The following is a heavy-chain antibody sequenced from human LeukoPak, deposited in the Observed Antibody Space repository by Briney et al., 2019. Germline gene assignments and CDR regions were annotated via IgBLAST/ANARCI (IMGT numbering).Heavy chain of an antibody. Sequence: GGSLRLSCAASGFTFDDYGMSWVRQAPGKGLEWVSGINWNGGSTGYADSVKGRFTISRDNAKNSLYLQMNSLRAEDTALYYCAREGPPDIVVVPAAADYWGQGTLVTVSS. CDR3: AREGPPDIVVVPAAADY. J-gene: IGHJ4*02. D-gene: IGHD2-2*01. V-gene: IGHV3-20*04. CDR1: GFTFDDYG. CDR2: INWNGGST.